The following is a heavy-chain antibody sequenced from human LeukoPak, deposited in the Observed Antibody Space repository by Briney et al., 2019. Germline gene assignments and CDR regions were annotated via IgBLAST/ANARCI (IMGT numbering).Heavy chain of an antibody. V-gene: IGHV4-39*01. D-gene: IGHD6-6*01. Sequence: SETLSLTCTVSGGFITSTSYYWGWIRQPPGKGLEWIGSIYYGGSTYYNPSLKSRVTISVDTSKNQISLKLYSVTAADTAVYYCSSPYRSSFWFDPWGQGTLVTVSS. CDR2: IYYGGST. CDR1: GGFITSTSYY. J-gene: IGHJ5*02. CDR3: SSPYRSSFWFDP.